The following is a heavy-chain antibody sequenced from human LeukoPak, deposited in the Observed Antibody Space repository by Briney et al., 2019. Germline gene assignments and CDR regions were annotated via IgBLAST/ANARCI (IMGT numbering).Heavy chain of an antibody. J-gene: IGHJ5*02. Sequence: SETLSLTCTVSGGSISSYYWNWIRQAPGKGLELIGFVSYTGTASYSPSLKGRVTISVATSKNQFSLKLTSVTAADTAVYYCVRGIEYHNWFDTWGQGTLVTVSS. CDR3: VRGIEYHNWFDT. CDR2: VSYTGTA. D-gene: IGHD5-12*01. V-gene: IGHV4-59*01. CDR1: GGSISSYY.